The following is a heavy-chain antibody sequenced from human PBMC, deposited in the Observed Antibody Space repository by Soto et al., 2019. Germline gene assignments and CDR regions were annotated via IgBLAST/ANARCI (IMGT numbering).Heavy chain of an antibody. Sequence: SWTLCLTYTVSGGSISGHYRRWIRQPPGKGLECIGYIYYSGSTNYNPSLKSRVTISVDTSKNQFSLKLSSVTAADTAVYYCARESEYYYGSGSYYNHGYMDVWGKGTTVTVS. J-gene: IGHJ6*03. CDR2: IYYSGST. D-gene: IGHD3-10*01. CDR1: GGSISGHY. V-gene: IGHV4-59*11. CDR3: ARESEYYYGSGSYYNHGYMDV.